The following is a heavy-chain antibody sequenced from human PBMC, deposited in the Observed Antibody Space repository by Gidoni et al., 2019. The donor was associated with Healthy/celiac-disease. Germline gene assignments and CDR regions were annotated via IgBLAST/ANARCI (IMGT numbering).Heavy chain of an antibody. CDR1: GGSISSGGYY. Sequence: QVQLQESGPGLVKPSQTLSLTCTVSGGSISSGGYYWSWIRQHPGKGLEWIGYIYYSGSTYYNPFLKSRVTIAVDTSKNQCSLKLSSVTAADTAVYYCARETDQWVAFDIWGQGTMVTVSS. J-gene: IGHJ3*02. CDR2: IYYSGST. D-gene: IGHD2-8*01. V-gene: IGHV4-31*03. CDR3: ARETDQWVAFDI.